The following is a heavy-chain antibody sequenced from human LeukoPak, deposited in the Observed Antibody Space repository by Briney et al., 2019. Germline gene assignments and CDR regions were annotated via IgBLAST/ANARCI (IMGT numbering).Heavy chain of an antibody. V-gene: IGHV3-23*01. CDR3: AKLKWELPQAYFDY. CDR2: ISGSGGST. D-gene: IGHD1-26*01. Sequence: PGGSLRLSCAASGFTFSSYAMSWVRQAPGKGLEWVSAISGSGGSTYYADSVKGWSTISRDNSKNTLYLQMNSLRAEDTAVYYCAKLKWELPQAYFDYWGQGTLVTVSS. CDR1: GFTFSSYA. J-gene: IGHJ4*02.